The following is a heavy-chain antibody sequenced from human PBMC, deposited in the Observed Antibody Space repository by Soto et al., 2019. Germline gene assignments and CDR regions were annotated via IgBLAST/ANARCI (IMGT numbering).Heavy chain of an antibody. CDR3: TPTAAIGDYYGMDV. CDR2: IRSKANSYAT. CDR1: VFTFSGSA. D-gene: IGHD2-2*01. V-gene: IGHV3-73*01. J-gene: IGHJ6*02. Sequence: PWWSLRLSCSASVFTFSGSAMHWFRQASGKGLEWVGRIRSKANSYATAYAASVKGRFTISRDDSKNTAYLQMNSLKTEDTAVYYCTPTAAIGDYYGMDVWGQGTTVTVSS.